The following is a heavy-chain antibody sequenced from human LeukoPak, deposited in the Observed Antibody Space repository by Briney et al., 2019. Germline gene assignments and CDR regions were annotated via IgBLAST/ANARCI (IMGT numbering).Heavy chain of an antibody. CDR1: GFTFSSNW. CDR2: IKGDGSST. V-gene: IGHV3-74*01. J-gene: IGHJ4*02. CDR3: AKDLDSRFNFDY. Sequence: PGGSLRLSCAASGFTFSSNWMHWVRQAPGKGLVWVSRIKGDGSSTSYADSVKGRFTISRDNAKNTLFLQMNSLRAEDTAVYYCAKDLDSRFNFDYWGQGTLVTVSS. D-gene: IGHD6-13*01.